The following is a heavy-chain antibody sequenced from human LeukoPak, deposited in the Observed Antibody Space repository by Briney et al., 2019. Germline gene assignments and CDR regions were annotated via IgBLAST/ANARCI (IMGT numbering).Heavy chain of an antibody. J-gene: IGHJ4*02. CDR2: IDDSGST. CDR1: GGSISSADYY. D-gene: IGHD3-22*01. Sequence: PSETLSLTCTVSGGSISSADYYWSWLRQPPGAGLEWIGYIDDSGSTYYNPSLNSRATLSVDASKNQFSLKLRSVTAADTAVYYCARDRWDVSGYYSTFDYWGQGTLVTVSS. V-gene: IGHV4-30-4*08. CDR3: ARDRWDVSGYYSTFDY.